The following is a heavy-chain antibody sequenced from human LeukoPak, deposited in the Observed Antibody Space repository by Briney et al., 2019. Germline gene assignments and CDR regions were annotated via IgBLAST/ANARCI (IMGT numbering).Heavy chain of an antibody. D-gene: IGHD2-15*01. CDR2: ISGSGGST. CDR3: AKEEAGYCSGGSCYSFNY. CDR1: GFTFSSYA. V-gene: IGHV3-23*01. J-gene: IGHJ4*02. Sequence: GGSLRLSCAASGFTFSSYAMSWVRQAPGKGLEWVSAISGSGGSTYYADSVKGRFTISRDNSKNTLYLQMNSLRAEDTAVYYCAKEEAGYCSGGSCYSFNYWGQGTLVTVSS.